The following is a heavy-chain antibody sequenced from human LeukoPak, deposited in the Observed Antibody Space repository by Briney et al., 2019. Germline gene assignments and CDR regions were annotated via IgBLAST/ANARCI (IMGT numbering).Heavy chain of an antibody. CDR1: GYSFTSYW. J-gene: IGHJ4*02. V-gene: IGHV5-51*01. Sequence: GESLKISCKGSGYSFTSYWIGWVRQLPGKGLEGMGIIYPGDADTRYSPSFQDQVTISADKSISTAYLQWSSLKASDTAMYYCARLGDGYNYALGEFAYWGQGTLVTVSS. D-gene: IGHD5-24*01. CDR3: ARLGDGYNYALGEFAY. CDR2: IYPGDADT.